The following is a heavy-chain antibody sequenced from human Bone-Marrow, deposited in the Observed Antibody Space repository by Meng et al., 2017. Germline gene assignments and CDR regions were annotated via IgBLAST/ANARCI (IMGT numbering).Heavy chain of an antibody. CDR2: VWHSGAS. CDR1: GDSISGANW. V-gene: IGHV4-4*02. J-gene: IGHJ4*02. Sequence: QVQLQESGPGLVKPTETLSLTCAVSGDSISGANWWSWVRQTPGKGLEWIGEVWHSGASTYNPSLQGRVTMSVDKSKNQFSLILTSVTAADTAIYYCSSIYQLPTHFDYWGQGALVTVSS. D-gene: IGHD2-2*01. CDR3: SSIYQLPTHFDY.